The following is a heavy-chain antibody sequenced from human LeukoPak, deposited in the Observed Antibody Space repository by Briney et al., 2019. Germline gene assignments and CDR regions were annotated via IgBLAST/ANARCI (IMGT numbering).Heavy chain of an antibody. V-gene: IGHV1-2*02. D-gene: IGHD3-22*01. CDR2: INPNSGGT. CDR3: TSLNFPVSSSYYDD. J-gene: IGHJ4*02. CDR1: GSTFTGHY. Sequence: ASVKVSCKASGSTFTGHYMHWVRQAPGQGLEWMGWINPNSGGTNYAQKFQGRVTMTRDTSITTAYMELSRLRSDDTAVYYCTSLNFPVSSSYYDDWGQGTLVTVSS.